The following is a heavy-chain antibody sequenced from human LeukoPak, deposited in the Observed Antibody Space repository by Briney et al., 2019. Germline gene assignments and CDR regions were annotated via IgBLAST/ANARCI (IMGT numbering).Heavy chain of an antibody. CDR2: IYHSGST. J-gene: IGHJ4*02. D-gene: IGHD2-15*01. Sequence: PSETLSLTCTVSDYSISSGYYWGWIRQPPGKGLEWIGSIYHSGSTYYNPSLKSRVTISVDTSKNQFSLKLSSVTAADTAVYYCARVGYCSGGSCYAGSYWGQGTLVTVSS. V-gene: IGHV4-38-2*02. CDR3: ARVGYCSGGSCYAGSY. CDR1: DYSISSGYY.